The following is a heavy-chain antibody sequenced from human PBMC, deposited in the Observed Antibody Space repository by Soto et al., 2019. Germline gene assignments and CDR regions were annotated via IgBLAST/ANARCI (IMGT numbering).Heavy chain of an antibody. CDR1: GFSLATVGEG. CDR2: IYWDDKK. Sequence: SGPTLVNPTQTLTLTCTVSGFSLATVGEGVGWVRQTPEKALEWLALIYWDDKKVYRPTLESRLAISRDTSKAHVVLTMTNVDPDDTATYFCGHRGPWGRYRQVRFDPWGQGTLVTVSS. J-gene: IGHJ5*02. CDR3: GHRGPWGRYRQVRFDP. D-gene: IGHD3-16*02. V-gene: IGHV2-5*02.